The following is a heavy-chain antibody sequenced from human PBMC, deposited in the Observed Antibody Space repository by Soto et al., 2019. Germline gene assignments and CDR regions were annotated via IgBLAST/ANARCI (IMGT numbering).Heavy chain of an antibody. J-gene: IGHJ4*02. CDR2: ISGSGGST. V-gene: IGHV3-23*01. CDR1: GFTFSSYA. CDR3: AKYPSEYDRSGRAGY. D-gene: IGHD3-22*01. Sequence: EVQLLESGGGLVQPGGSLRLSCAASGFTFSSYAMSWVRQAPGKGLEWVSAISGSGGSTYYADSVKGRFTISRDNSKNPLYLQMNRLRAEDTGVYYCAKYPSEYDRSGRAGYWGQGTLVTVSS.